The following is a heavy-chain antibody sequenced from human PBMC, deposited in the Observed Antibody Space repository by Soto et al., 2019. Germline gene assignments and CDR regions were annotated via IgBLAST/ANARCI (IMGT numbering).Heavy chain of an antibody. D-gene: IGHD3-10*01. Sequence: QVQLVESGGGVVQPGKSLRLSCAASGFRFSSSGMHWVRQAPGKGLEWVAVIIYDGSKKEYADSVKGRFTVSRDNSKDTVYLQMNNLRPEDTGVYYCVKDLHDFASFFFYGVDVCGQGTSVTVSS. J-gene: IGHJ6*02. CDR1: GFRFSSSG. CDR2: IIYDGSKK. CDR3: VKDLHDFASFFFYGVDV. V-gene: IGHV3-30*18.